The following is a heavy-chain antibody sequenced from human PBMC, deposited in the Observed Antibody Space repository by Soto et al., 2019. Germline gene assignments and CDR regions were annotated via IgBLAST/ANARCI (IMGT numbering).Heavy chain of an antibody. D-gene: IGHD6-6*01. J-gene: IGHJ4*02. CDR3: ASQRGARYIAARPLDY. Sequence: VKVSCKASGYTFTSYYMHWVRQAPGQGLEWMGIINPSGGSTSYAQEFQGRVTMTRDTSTSTVYMELSSLRSEDTAVYYCASQRGARYIAARPLDYWGQGTLVTVSS. V-gene: IGHV1-46*01. CDR2: INPSGGST. CDR1: GYTFTSYY.